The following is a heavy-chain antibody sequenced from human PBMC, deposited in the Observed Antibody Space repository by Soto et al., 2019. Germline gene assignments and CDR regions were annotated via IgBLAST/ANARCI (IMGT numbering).Heavy chain of an antibody. Sequence: EVQLVESGGGLVKPGGSLSLSCAASGFTFSSYSMNWVRQAPGKGLEWVSSISSSSSYIYYADSVKGRFTISRDNAKNSLYLQMNSLRAEDTAVYYCARANGGYCSGGSCYRSYYYYYYMDVWGKGTTVTVSS. CDR1: GFTFSSYS. V-gene: IGHV3-21*01. J-gene: IGHJ6*03. CDR3: ARANGGYCSGGSCYRSYYYYYYMDV. D-gene: IGHD2-15*01. CDR2: ISSSSSYI.